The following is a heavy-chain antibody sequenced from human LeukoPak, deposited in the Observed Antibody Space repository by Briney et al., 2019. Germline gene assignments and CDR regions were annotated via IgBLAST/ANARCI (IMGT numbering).Heavy chain of an antibody. CDR1: GYTFTSYG. V-gene: IGHV1-18*01. CDR2: ISAYNGNT. J-gene: IGHJ4*02. D-gene: IGHD3-22*01. CDR3: ARDYYDSSGYRYHDY. Sequence: ASVKVSCKASGYTFTSYGISWVRQAPGQGLEWMEWISAYNGNTNYAQKLQGRVTMTTDTSTSTAYMELRSLRSDDTAVYYCARDYYDSSGYRYHDYWGQGTLVTVSS.